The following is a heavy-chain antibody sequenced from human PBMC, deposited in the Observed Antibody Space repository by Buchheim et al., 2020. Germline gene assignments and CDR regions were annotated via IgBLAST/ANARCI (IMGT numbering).Heavy chain of an antibody. V-gene: IGHV4-34*01. CDR1: GGSFSGYY. CDR3: ATPKKGRYYYYGMDV. Sequence: QVQLQQWGAGLLKPSETLSLTCAVYGGSFSGYYWSWIRQPPGKGLEWIGEINHSGSTNYNPSLKSRVTISVDTSKNQFSLKLSSVTAADTAVYYCATPKKGRYYYYGMDVWGQGTT. CDR2: INHSGST. J-gene: IGHJ6*02.